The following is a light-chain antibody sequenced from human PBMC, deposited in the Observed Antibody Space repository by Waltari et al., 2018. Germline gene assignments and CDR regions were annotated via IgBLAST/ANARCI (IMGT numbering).Light chain of an antibody. V-gene: IGKV3-20*01. CDR1: QSGSSSY. CDR3: QQYGSSPPT. CDR2: GAS. J-gene: IGKJ5*01. Sequence: EIVLTQSPGTLSLSPVERATLSGRASQSGSSSYLAWYQQKPGQAPRLLIYGASSRATGIPDRFSGSGSGTDFTLTISRLEPEDVAVYYCQQYGSSPPTFGQGTRLEIK.